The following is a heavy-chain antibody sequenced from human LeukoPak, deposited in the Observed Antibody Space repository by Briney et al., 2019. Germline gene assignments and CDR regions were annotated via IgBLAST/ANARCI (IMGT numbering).Heavy chain of an antibody. CDR2: INPNSGGT. J-gene: IGHJ4*02. CDR3: ARAPADYGDYGHYFDY. D-gene: IGHD4-17*01. CDR1: GYTFTGYY. V-gene: IGHV1-2*02. Sequence: GASVKVSCKASGYTFTGYYMHWVRQAPGQGLEWMGWINPNSGGTNYAQKFRGRVTMTRDTSISTAYMELSRLRSDDTAVYYCARAPADYGDYGHYFDYWGQGTLVTVSS.